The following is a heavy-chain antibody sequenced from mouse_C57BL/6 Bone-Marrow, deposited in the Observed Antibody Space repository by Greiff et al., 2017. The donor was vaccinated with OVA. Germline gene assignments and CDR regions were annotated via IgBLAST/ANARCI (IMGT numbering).Heavy chain of an antibody. J-gene: IGHJ3*01. CDR2: IYPRSGNT. V-gene: IGHV1-81*01. CDR1: GYTFTSYG. CDR3: AREGAYYSNYAWFAY. D-gene: IGHD2-5*01. Sequence: VQLQQSGAELARPGASVKLSCKASGYTFTSYGISWVKQRTGQGLEWIGEIYPRSGNTYYNEKFKGKATLTADKSSSTAYMGLRSLTSEDSAVYFCAREGAYYSNYAWFAYWGQGTLVTVSA.